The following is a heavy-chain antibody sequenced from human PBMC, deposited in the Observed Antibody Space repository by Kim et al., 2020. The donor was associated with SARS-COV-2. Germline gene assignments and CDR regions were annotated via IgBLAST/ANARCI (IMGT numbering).Heavy chain of an antibody. CDR3: ARGQTAAAGNFDY. CDR2: IIPIFVTA. V-gene: IGHV1-69*13. J-gene: IGHJ4*02. CDR1: GGTFSSYA. D-gene: IGHD6-13*01. Sequence: SVKVSCKASGGTFSSYAISWVRQAPGQGLEWMGGIIPIFVTANYAQKFQGRVTITADESTSTAYMELSSLRSEDTAVYYCARGQTAAAGNFDYWGQGTLVTVSS.